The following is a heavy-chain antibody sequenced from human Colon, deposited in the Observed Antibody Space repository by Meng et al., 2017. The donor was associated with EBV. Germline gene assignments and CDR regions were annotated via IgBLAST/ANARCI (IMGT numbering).Heavy chain of an antibody. J-gene: IGHJ5*02. CDR3: AQDRGYKYGYGA. Sequence: GGRLVQPGRSSRLSCAVSGFPVWNYCMSWVRQAPGKGLEWVSVISVSGGSTYYADSVQGRFTISRDNGNNMLYLEMNSLRAEDTAVYYCAQDRGYKYGYGAWGQGTLVTVSS. D-gene: IGHD5-12*01. CDR1: GFPVWNYC. CDR2: ISVSGGST. V-gene: IGHV3-23*01.